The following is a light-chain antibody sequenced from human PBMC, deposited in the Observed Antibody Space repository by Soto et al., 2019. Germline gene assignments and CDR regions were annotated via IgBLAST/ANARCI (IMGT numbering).Light chain of an antibody. CDR1: QSISNNY. J-gene: IGKJ2*01. V-gene: IGKV3-20*01. CDR3: QQYSGSYT. CDR2: GAS. Sequence: ENVLTQSPGTLSLSPGERATLSCRAIQSISNNYLAWYQRKPGQAPRLLIYGASSRATGLPDRFSGSGSGTDFTLTISRLEPEDFAVYYCQQYSGSYTFGQGTKLEIK.